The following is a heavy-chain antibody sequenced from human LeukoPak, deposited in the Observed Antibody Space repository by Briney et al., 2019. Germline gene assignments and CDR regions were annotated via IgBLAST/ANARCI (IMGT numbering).Heavy chain of an antibody. V-gene: IGHV3-9*01. D-gene: IGHD6-19*01. CDR1: GFTFDDYA. CDR2: ISWNSGSI. CDR3: AKDSTGFSSGWYDYNWFDP. J-gene: IGHJ5*02. Sequence: QPGRSLRLSCAASGFTFDDYAMHWVRQAPGKGLEWVSGISWNSGSIGYADSVKGRFTISRDNAKNSLYLQMSSLRAEDTAVYYCAKDSTGFSSGWYDYNWFDPWGQGTLVTVSS.